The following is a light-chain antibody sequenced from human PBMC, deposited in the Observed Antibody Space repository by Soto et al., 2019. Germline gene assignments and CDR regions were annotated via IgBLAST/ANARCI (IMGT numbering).Light chain of an antibody. CDR2: GAS. CDR1: QSVGST. Sequence: EILMTQSPATLSVSPGERVILSCRASQSVGSTLAWYQQKPGQAPRLLIRGASTRATGVPARFSGSGSGTEFTLPISSLQSEDFAGYYCQQYSTSLTFGGGTTLEIK. J-gene: IGKJ4*02. CDR3: QQYSTSLT. V-gene: IGKV3-15*01.